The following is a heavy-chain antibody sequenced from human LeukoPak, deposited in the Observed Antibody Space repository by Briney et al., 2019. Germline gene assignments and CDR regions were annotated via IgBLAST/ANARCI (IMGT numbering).Heavy chain of an antibody. V-gene: IGHV4-39*01. Sequence: PSETLSLTCTVSGGSISSSSYYWGWIRQPPGKGLEWIGSIYYSGSTYYNPSLKSRVTISVDTSKNQFSLKLSSVTAADTAVYYCARLERGYSYGPDYWGQGTLVTVSS. CDR2: IYYSGST. CDR3: ARLERGYSYGPDY. D-gene: IGHD5-18*01. CDR1: GGSISSSSYY. J-gene: IGHJ4*02.